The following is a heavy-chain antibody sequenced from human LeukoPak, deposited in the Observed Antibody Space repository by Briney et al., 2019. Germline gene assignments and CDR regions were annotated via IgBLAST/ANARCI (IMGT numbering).Heavy chain of an antibody. Sequence: PSETLSLTCTVSNASISSNTYYRAWIRQSPGIGLDWIGSISHTGSTYHNPSLKSRVTISVDTSKNQFSLRLTSVTAADTAVYYCARHGWLYDSGTYYTFDPWGQGTLVTVSS. J-gene: IGHJ5*02. CDR3: ARHGWLYDSGTYYTFDP. V-gene: IGHV4-39*01. CDR1: NASISSNTYY. CDR2: ISHTGST. D-gene: IGHD3-10*01.